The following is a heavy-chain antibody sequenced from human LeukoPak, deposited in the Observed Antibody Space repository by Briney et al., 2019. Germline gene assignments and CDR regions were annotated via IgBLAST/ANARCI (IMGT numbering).Heavy chain of an antibody. V-gene: IGHV3-11*01. D-gene: IGHD3-10*01. CDR3: ASQPMIRGVNVFES. J-gene: IGHJ4*02. CDR1: GFTFGDFY. Sequence: GGSLRLSCAASGFTFGDFYMTWIRQAPGKGPEWVSFISSTGSSIYYADSVKGRFTISRDNDENSLLLHMASLRVEDTAVYYCASQPMIRGVNVFESWGQGPLALVSS. CDR2: ISSTGSSI.